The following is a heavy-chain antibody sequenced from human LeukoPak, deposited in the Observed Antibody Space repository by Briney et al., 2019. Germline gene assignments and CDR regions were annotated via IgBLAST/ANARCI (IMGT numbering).Heavy chain of an antibody. Sequence: SETLSLTCTVSGGSISSYYWSWIRQPPGKGLEWIGCIYYSGSTNYNPSLKSRVTISVDTSKNQFSLKLSSVTAADTAVYYCARHTVYSGSYFRTTNWFDPWGQGTLVTVSS. CDR3: ARHTVYSGSYFRTTNWFDP. D-gene: IGHD1-26*01. J-gene: IGHJ5*02. V-gene: IGHV4-59*01. CDR1: GGSISSYY. CDR2: IYYSGST.